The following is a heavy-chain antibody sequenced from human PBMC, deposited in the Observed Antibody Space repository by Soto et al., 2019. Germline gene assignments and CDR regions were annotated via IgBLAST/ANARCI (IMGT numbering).Heavy chain of an antibody. CDR1: GFTVSSNY. Sequence: GGSLRLSCAASGFTVSSNYMSWVRQAPGKGLEWVSVIYSGGSTYYADSVKGRFTISRDNSMNTLYLQMNSLRAEDTAVYYCARGRGSSWYEARYYFDYWGQGTLVTVSS. D-gene: IGHD6-13*01. V-gene: IGHV3-53*01. CDR3: ARGRGSSWYEARYYFDY. J-gene: IGHJ4*02. CDR2: IYSGGST.